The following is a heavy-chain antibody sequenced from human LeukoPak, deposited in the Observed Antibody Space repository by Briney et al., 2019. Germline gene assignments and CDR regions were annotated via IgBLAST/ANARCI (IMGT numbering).Heavy chain of an antibody. CDR3: ARDGGYDQRLDY. D-gene: IGHD5-12*01. Sequence: GGSLRLSCAASGFTVSSYSMNWVRQAPGKGLEWVSSISSSSSYIYYADSVKGRFTISRDNAKNSLYLQMNSLRAEDTAVYYCARDGGYDQRLDYWGQGTLVTVSS. CDR1: GFTVSSYS. V-gene: IGHV3-21*01. J-gene: IGHJ4*02. CDR2: ISSSSSYI.